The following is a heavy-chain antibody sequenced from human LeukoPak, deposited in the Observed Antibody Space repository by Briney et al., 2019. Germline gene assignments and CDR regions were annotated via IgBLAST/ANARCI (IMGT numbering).Heavy chain of an antibody. V-gene: IGHV3-48*03. D-gene: IGHD2-8*01. J-gene: IGHJ4*02. CDR1: GFTFSSYA. CDR2: FSSGGNTE. Sequence: GGSLRLSCAASGFTFSSYAMSWVRQTPGRGLEWVSHFSSGGNTEYYADSVRGRFSMSRDNAKNSLYLEMISLRAEDTAVYYCARDTVNGPFVISLDYWGQGALVTVSS. CDR3: ARDTVNGPFVISLDY.